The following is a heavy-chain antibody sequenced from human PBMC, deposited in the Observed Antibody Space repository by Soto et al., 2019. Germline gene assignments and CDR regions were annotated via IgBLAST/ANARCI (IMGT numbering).Heavy chain of an antibody. CDR2: IPQDGVDG. CDR3: ARDHLILPAHDFFYGSDV. CDR1: GFTFSMYS. J-gene: IGHJ6*02. D-gene: IGHD2-21*02. Sequence: GGSLRLSCEVSGFTFSMYSMSWVRQSPGKGLEWVAKIPQDGVDGHYADSVKGRFIISRDNDKNSLHLQLNNLRAEDTAVYYCARDHLILPAHDFFYGSDVWGRGATVTVTS. V-gene: IGHV3-7*03.